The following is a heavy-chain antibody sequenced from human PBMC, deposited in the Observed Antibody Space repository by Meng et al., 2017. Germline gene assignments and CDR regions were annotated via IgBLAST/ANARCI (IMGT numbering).Heavy chain of an antibody. CDR1: GYTFTSYA. Sequence: ASVKVSCKASGYTFTSYAMHWVRQAPGQRLEWMGCINAGNGNTKYSQKFQGRVTITRDTSASTAYMELSSLRSEGTAVYYYARAYSSGYYPTAVDYWGQGTLVTVSS. J-gene: IGHJ4*02. CDR2: INAGNGNT. CDR3: ARAYSSGYYPTAVDY. V-gene: IGHV1-3*01. D-gene: IGHD3-22*01.